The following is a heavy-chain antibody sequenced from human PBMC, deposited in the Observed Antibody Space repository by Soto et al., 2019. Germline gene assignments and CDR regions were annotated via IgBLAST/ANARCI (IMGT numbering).Heavy chain of an antibody. CDR1: GFTFNLYG. D-gene: IGHD6-13*01. V-gene: IGHV3-33*01. J-gene: IGHJ4*02. CDR2: IWYDGSGR. CDR3: ARDIALRRLDY. Sequence: QVQLVESGGGLVQPGRSLRLSCAASGFTFNLYGMQWVRQAPGKGLEWVAMIWYDGSGRFYGDSVKGRFTVSRDNSKNTLYLDMKSLRAEDTAVYYCARDIALRRLDYWGQGTLVTVSS.